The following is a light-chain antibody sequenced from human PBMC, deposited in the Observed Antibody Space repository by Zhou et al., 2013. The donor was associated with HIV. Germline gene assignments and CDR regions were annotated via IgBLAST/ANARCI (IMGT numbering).Light chain of an antibody. Sequence: DIVMTQSPLSLPVIPGEPASISCRSSLSLLHSNGYNYLDWYLQKPGQSPQLLIYLGSNRASGVPDRFNGSGSGTDFTLNISRVEAEDVGVYYCMQALQTPFTFGQGTRLEIK. CDR1: LSLLHSNGYNY. V-gene: IGKV2-28*01. CDR2: LGS. J-gene: IGKJ5*01. CDR3: MQALQTPFT.